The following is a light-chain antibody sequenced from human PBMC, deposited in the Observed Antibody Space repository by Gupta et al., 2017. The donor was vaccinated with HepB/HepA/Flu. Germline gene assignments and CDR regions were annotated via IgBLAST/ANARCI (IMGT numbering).Light chain of an antibody. Sequence: QPVLTQPPSSSASPGDSARLTCTLPSDINVGTYNIYWYQQKPGSPPTYLLFYYSDSDKAQGSGVASRFSGSKDASANTGILLICGLQSEDEADYYCKMWATSGGVFGGGTKLTVL. CDR2: YYSDSDK. CDR3: KMWATSGGV. V-gene: IGLV5-37*01. CDR1: SDINVGTYN. J-gene: IGLJ3*02.